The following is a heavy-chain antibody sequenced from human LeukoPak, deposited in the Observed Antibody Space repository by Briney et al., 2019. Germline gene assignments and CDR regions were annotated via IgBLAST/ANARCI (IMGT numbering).Heavy chain of an antibody. V-gene: IGHV4-34*01. CDR1: GGSFSGYY. CDR2: TNHSGST. D-gene: IGHD3-22*01. Sequence: SETLSLTCAVYGGSFSGYYWSWIRQPPGKGLEWIGETNHSGSTNYNPSLKSRVTISVDTSKNQFSLKLSSVTAADTAVYYCARVTRYYYDRIEGNWFDPWGQGTLVTVSS. CDR3: ARVTRYYYDRIEGNWFDP. J-gene: IGHJ5*02.